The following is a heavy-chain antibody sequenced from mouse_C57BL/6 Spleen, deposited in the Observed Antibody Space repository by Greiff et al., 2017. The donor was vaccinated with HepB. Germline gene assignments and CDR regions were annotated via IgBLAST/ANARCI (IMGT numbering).Heavy chain of an antibody. D-gene: IGHD2-5*01. CDR3: TRAYSNYGGYFDV. CDR1: GFTFSSYA. V-gene: IGHV5-9-1*02. J-gene: IGHJ1*03. CDR2: ISSGGDYI. Sequence: EVQGVESGEGLVKPGGSLKLSCAASGFTFSSYAMSWVRQTPEKRLEWVAYISSGGDYIYYADTVKGRFTISRDNARNTLYLQMSSLKSEDTAMYYFTRAYSNYGGYFDVWGTGTTVTVSS.